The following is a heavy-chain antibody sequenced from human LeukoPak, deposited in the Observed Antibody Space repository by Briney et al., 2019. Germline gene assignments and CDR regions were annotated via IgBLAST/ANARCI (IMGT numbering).Heavy chain of an antibody. CDR2: ISSSGSYI. CDR1: TFXFSSYT. V-gene: IGHV3-21*04. J-gene: IGHJ4*02. D-gene: IGHD1-14*01. CDR3: AKEKSFTGPADG. Sequence: PGGSLRLSCAASTFXFSSYTINWVRQAPGTGLEWVSSISSSGSYIYYADSLKGRFTVSRDNSNNILYLQMNSLRAEDTALYYCAKEKSFTGPADGWGQGTLVTVSS.